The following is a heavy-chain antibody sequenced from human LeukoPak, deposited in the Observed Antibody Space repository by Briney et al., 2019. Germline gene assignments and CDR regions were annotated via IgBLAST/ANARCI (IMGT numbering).Heavy chain of an antibody. CDR1: GFTFSSYW. CDR2: INHNGNVN. CDR3: ARGGGLDV. Sequence: GGSLRLSCAASGFTFSSYWMNWARQAPGKGLEWVASINHNGNVNYYVDSVKGRFTISRDKAKNSLYLQMSNLRAEDTAVYFCARGGGLDVWGQGATVTVSS. V-gene: IGHV3-7*03. D-gene: IGHD3-16*01. J-gene: IGHJ6*02.